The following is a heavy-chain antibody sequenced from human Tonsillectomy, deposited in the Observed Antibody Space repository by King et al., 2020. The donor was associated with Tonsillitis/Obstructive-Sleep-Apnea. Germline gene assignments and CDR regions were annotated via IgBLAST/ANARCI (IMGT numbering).Heavy chain of an antibody. Sequence: VQLVESGGGLVQPGGSLRRSCAASGFTFNSYEMNWVRQAPGKGLEWVSYISSSGSTIYYADSVKGRFTISRDNAKNSLYLQMNSLRAEDTGVYYCARDGYYGMDVWGLGTTVTVSS. CDR1: GFTFNSYE. J-gene: IGHJ6*02. CDR3: ARDGYYGMDV. V-gene: IGHV3-48*03. CDR2: ISSSGSTI.